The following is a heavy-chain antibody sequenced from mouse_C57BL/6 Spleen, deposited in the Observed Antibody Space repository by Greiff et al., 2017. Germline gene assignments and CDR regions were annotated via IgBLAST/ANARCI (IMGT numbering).Heavy chain of an antibody. CDR1: GYAFTNYL. V-gene: IGHV1-54*01. CDR2: INPGSGGT. CDR3: ARSGYGYDDY. D-gene: IGHD2-2*01. Sequence: VKLQESGAELVRPGTSVKVSCKASGYAFTNYLIEWVKQRPGQGLEWIGVINPGSGGTNYNEKFKGKATLTADKSSSTAYMQLSSLTSEDSAVYFCARSGYGYDDYWGQGTTLTVSS. J-gene: IGHJ2*01.